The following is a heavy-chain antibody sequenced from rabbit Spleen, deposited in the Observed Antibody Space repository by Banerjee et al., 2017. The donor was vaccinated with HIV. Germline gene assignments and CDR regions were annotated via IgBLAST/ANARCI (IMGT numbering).Heavy chain of an antibody. V-gene: IGHV1S40*01. J-gene: IGHJ4*01. CDR1: GFSFSSSDY. CDR2: ITTSNSGRT. D-gene: IGHD2-1*01. CDR3: ARGSAAMTMLIIGFYLNL. Sequence: QSLEESGGDLVKPGASLTLTCTASGFSFSSSDYMCWVRQAPGKGLEWIACITTSNSGRTYYASWAKGRFTISKASSTTVTLEMTSLTAADTATYFCARGSAAMTMLIIGFYLNLWGQGTLVTVS.